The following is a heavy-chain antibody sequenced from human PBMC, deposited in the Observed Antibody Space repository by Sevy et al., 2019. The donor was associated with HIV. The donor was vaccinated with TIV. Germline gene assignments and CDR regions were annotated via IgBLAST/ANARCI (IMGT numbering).Heavy chain of an antibody. CDR1: GGSISSYY. D-gene: IGHD3-10*01. CDR2: IYTSGST. J-gene: IGHJ6*03. Sequence: SETLSLTYTVSGGSISSYYWSWIRQPAGKGLEWIGRIYTSGSTNYNPSLKSRVTMSVDTSKNQFSLKLSSVTAADTAVYYCARESGYGSGSPTFLYYYYYMDVWGKGTTVTVSS. CDR3: ARESGYGSGSPTFLYYYYYMDV. V-gene: IGHV4-4*07.